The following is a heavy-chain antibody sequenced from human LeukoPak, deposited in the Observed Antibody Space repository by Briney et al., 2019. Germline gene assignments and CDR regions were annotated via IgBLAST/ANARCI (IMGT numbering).Heavy chain of an antibody. CDR2: IYTSGST. Sequence: SETLSLACTVSGGSISSYYWSWIRQPAGKGLEWIGRIYTSGSTNYNPSLKSRVTISVDKSKNQFSLKLSSVTAADTAVYYCARDREVIAARPEGWFDPWGQGTLVTVSS. D-gene: IGHD6-6*01. CDR3: ARDREVIAARPEGWFDP. J-gene: IGHJ5*02. CDR1: GGSISSYY. V-gene: IGHV4-4*07.